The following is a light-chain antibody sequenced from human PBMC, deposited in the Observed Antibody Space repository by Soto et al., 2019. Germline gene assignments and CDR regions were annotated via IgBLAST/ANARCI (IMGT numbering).Light chain of an antibody. J-gene: IGLJ2*01. CDR3: QSYDSSLSGVV. CDR1: SSNIGAGYD. CDR2: GNS. Sequence: QSVLTQSPSVSGAPWQRVTISCTGSSSNIGAGYDVHWYQQLPGTAPKLLIYGNSNRPSGVPDRFSGSKSGTSASLAITWLQAEDEADYYCQSYDSSLSGVVFGGGTKLTVL. V-gene: IGLV1-40*01.